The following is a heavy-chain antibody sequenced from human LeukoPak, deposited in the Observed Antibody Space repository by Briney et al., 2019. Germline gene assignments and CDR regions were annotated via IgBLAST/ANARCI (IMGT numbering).Heavy chain of an antibody. CDR3: AREGGGYNNRGFDY. CDR2: IRYSASDT. V-gene: IGHV3-30*02. J-gene: IGHJ4*02. Sequence: PGGSLRLSCAASGFTFSHYGMHWVRQAPGKGLEWVAFIRYSASDTYYADSVKGRFTISRDNAKNSLYLQMNSLRAEDTAVYYCAREGGGYNNRGFDYWGQGTLVTVSS. D-gene: IGHD5-24*01. CDR1: GFTFSHYG.